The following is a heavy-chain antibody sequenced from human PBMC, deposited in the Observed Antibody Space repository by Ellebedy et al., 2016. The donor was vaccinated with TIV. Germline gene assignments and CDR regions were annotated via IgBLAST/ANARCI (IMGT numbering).Heavy chain of an antibody. CDR3: ARWDSGFLSGVYYNYGMDV. CDR2: MNPNSGKT. Sequence: ASVKVSXXASGDTFSKYTFSWVRQAPGQGLEWMGWMNPNSGKTGYAQKFQGRVTMTRDTSTNTAYMELSSLRSEDTAVYYCARWDSGFLSGVYYNYGMDVWGQGTTVTVSS. J-gene: IGHJ6*02. V-gene: IGHV1-8*01. D-gene: IGHD5-12*01. CDR1: GDTFSKYT.